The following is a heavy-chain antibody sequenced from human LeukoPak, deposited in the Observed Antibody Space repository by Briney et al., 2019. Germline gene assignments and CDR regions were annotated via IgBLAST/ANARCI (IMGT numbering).Heavy chain of an antibody. D-gene: IGHD3-3*01. Sequence: GASVKVSCKASGGTFSSYAISWVRQAPGQGLEWMGGIIPIFGTANYAQKFQGRVTITADESTSTAYMELSSLRAEDTAVYYCARERSGYYTNPDYWGQGTLVTVSS. CDR3: ARERSGYYTNPDY. V-gene: IGHV1-69*13. CDR2: IIPIFGTA. J-gene: IGHJ4*02. CDR1: GGTFSSYA.